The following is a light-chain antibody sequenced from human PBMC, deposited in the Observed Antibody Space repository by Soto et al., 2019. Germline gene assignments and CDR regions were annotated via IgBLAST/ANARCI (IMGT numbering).Light chain of an antibody. J-gene: IGKJ5*01. Sequence: EAVLTQSPGTLSLSPGERATLSCRASQSSSSYLTWYQQRPGQATRLLIYAASRRATGIPDRFSGSGSGTDFTLTISRLEPEDFAVYYCQQYSTSSITFGQGTRLEIK. CDR1: QSSSSY. CDR2: AAS. CDR3: QQYSTSSIT. V-gene: IGKV3-20*01.